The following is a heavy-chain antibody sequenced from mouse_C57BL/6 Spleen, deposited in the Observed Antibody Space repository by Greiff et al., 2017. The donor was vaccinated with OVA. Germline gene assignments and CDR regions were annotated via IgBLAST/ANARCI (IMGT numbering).Heavy chain of an antibody. CDR2: IWSGGST. V-gene: IGHV2-2*01. Sequence: QVHVKQSGPGLVQPSQSLSITCTVSGFSLTSYGVHWVRQSPGKGLEWLGVIWSGGSTDYNAAFISRLSISKDNSKSQVFFKMNSLQADDTAIYYCARTTTVVHYAMDYWGQGTSVTVSS. D-gene: IGHD1-1*01. J-gene: IGHJ4*01. CDR3: ARTTTVVHYAMDY. CDR1: GFSLTSYG.